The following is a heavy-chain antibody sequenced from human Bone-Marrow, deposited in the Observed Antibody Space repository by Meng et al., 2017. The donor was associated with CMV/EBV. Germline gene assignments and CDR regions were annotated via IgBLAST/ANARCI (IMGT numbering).Heavy chain of an antibody. Sequence: GGSLRLSCAASGFTFSSYSMNWVRQAPGKGLEWVSYISSSSSTIYYADSVKGRFTISRDNAKNSLYLQMNSLRAEDTAVYYCAKDLSPYDFWTRVYYYGMDVWGQGTTVTVSS. J-gene: IGHJ6*02. CDR3: AKDLSPYDFWTRVYYYGMDV. D-gene: IGHD3-3*01. CDR2: ISSSSSTI. CDR1: GFTFSSYS. V-gene: IGHV3-48*04.